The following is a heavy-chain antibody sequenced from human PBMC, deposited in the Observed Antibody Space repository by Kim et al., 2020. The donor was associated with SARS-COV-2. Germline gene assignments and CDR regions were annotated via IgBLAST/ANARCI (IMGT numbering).Heavy chain of an antibody. CDR1: GGSISSSSYY. Sequence: SETLSLTCTVSGGSISSSSYYWGWIRQPPGKGLEWIGSIYYSGSTYYNPSLKSRVTISVDTSKNQFSLKLSSVTAADTAVYYCARGRRGEDLWGQGTLVTVSS. V-gene: IGHV4-39*01. J-gene: IGHJ5*02. CDR2: IYYSGST. CDR3: ARGRRGEDL. D-gene: IGHD2-21*01.